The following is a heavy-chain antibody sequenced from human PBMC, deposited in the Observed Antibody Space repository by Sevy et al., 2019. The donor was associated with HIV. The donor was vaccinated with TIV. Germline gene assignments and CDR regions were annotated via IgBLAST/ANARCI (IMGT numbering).Heavy chain of an antibody. J-gene: IGHJ4*02. CDR3: ARGIAMARGESYPPYYFDY. CDR2: IIPIFGTA. CDR1: GGTFSSYA. D-gene: IGHD3-10*01. Sequence: SVKVSCKASGGTFSSYAISWVRQAPGQGLEWMGGIIPIFGTANYAQKFQGRVTITADESTSTAYMELSSLRSEDTAVYYCARGIAMARGESYPPYYFDYWGQGTLVTVSS. V-gene: IGHV1-69*13.